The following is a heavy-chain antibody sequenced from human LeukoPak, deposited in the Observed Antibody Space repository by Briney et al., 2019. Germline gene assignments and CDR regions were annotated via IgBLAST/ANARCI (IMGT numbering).Heavy chain of an antibody. CDR3: ASRSYDSSGYYYGEFDY. Sequence: GGSLRLSCAASGFTFSSYSMNWVRQAPGKGLEWVSSISSSSSYIYYADPVKGRFTISRDNAKNSLYLQMNSLRAEDTAVYYCASRSYDSSGYYYGEFDYWGQGTLVTVSS. V-gene: IGHV3-21*01. CDR1: GFTFSSYS. J-gene: IGHJ4*02. D-gene: IGHD3-22*01. CDR2: ISSSSSYI.